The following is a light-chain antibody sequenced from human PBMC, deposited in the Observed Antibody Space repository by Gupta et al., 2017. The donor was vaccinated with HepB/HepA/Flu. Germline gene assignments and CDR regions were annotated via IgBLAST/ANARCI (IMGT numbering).Light chain of an antibody. V-gene: IGLV3-19*01. Sequence: SSELTQDPAVSVALGQTVRITCQGDSLRSYYASWYQQKPGQAPVLVIYGKNNRPSGIPDRFSGSSSGNTASLTITGAQAEDEADYYCNSRDSSGNNWVFGGGTKPTVL. J-gene: IGLJ3*02. CDR1: SLRSYY. CDR3: NSRDSSGNNWV. CDR2: GKN.